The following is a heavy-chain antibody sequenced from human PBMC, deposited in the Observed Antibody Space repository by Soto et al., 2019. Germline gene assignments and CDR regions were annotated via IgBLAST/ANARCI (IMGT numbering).Heavy chain of an antibody. CDR1: GGSISSYY. CDR2: IYYSGST. V-gene: IGHV4-59*08. Sequence: SETLSLTCAVSGGSISSYYWSWIRQPPGKGLEWIGYIYYSGSTNYNPSLKSRVTISVDTSKNQFSLKLSSVTAADTAVYYCARARSRYSGYDYYYGMDVWGQGTTVTVSS. CDR3: ARARSRYSGYDYYYGMDV. J-gene: IGHJ6*02. D-gene: IGHD5-12*01.